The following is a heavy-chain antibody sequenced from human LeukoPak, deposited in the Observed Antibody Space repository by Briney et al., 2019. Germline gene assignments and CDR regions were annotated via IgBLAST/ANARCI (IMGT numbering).Heavy chain of an antibody. CDR2: IIPILGIA. Sequence: GASVKVSCKASGGTFSSYAISWVRQAPGQGLEWMGGIIPILGIANYAQKFQGRVTITADKSTSTAYMELSSLRSEDTAVYYCAREVSGSYYSYYYYGMDVWGQGTTVTVSS. V-gene: IGHV1-69*10. CDR1: GGTFSSYA. J-gene: IGHJ6*02. D-gene: IGHD1-26*01. CDR3: AREVSGSYYSYYYYGMDV.